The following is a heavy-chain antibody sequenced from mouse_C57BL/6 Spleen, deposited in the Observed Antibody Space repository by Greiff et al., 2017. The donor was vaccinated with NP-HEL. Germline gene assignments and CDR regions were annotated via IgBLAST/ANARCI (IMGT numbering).Heavy chain of an antibody. CDR2: ISGGGGNT. Sequence: EVKLMESGGGLVKPGGSLKLSCAASGFTFSSYTMSWVRQTPEKRLEWVATISGGGGNTYYPDSVKGRFTISRDNAKNTLYLQMSSLRSEDTALYYCARLGNRYAMDYWGQGTSVTVSS. J-gene: IGHJ4*01. D-gene: IGHD2-1*01. CDR3: ARLGNRYAMDY. V-gene: IGHV5-9*01. CDR1: GFTFSSYT.